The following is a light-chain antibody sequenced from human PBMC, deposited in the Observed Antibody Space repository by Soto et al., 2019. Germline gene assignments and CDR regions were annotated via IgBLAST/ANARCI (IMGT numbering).Light chain of an antibody. V-gene: IGLV2-14*01. Sequence: QSALTQPASVSGSPGQSIPISCTGTSSDVGGYNYVSWYQQHPGKDPKLMIYDVSNRPSGVSNRVSGSKSGHTASRTISGLQAEDESEYYCSSYTSISTLLYVLGNGTKVTVL. CDR1: SSDVGGYNY. J-gene: IGLJ1*01. CDR3: SSYTSISTLLYV. CDR2: DVS.